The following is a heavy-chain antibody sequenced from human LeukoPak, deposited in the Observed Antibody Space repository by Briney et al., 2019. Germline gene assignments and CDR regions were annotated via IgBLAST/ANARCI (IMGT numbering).Heavy chain of an antibody. J-gene: IGHJ5*02. Sequence: GRSLRLSCAASGFTFSSYGMHWVRQAPGKGLEWVAVISYDGSNKYYADSVKGRFTISRDNSKNTLYLQMNSLRAEDTAVYYCAKGQDYYDSHGGFDPWGQGTLVTVSS. D-gene: IGHD3-22*01. V-gene: IGHV3-30*18. CDR3: AKGQDYYDSHGGFDP. CDR2: ISYDGSNK. CDR1: GFTFSSYG.